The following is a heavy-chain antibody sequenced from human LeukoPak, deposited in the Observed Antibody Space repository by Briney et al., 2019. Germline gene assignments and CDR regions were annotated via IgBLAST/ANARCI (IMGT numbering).Heavy chain of an antibody. CDR2: ISWSSGSI. CDR1: GFTFDDYA. J-gene: IGHJ6*04. V-gene: IGHV3-9*01. Sequence: GGSLRLSCAASGFTFDDYAMHWVRQAPGKGLEWVSGISWSSGSIGYADSVKGRFTISRDNAKNSLYLQMNSLRAEDTALYYCAKGDGDFWSGYAFGVWGKGTTVTVSS. CDR3: AKGDGDFWSGYAFGV. D-gene: IGHD3-3*01.